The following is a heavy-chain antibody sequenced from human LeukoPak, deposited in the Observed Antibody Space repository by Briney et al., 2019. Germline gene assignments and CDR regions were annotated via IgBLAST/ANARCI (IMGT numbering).Heavy chain of an antibody. CDR3: ARVEGWLFQRFDP. V-gene: IGHV1-46*01. CDR2: INPSGGST. CDR1: GYTFTSYY. D-gene: IGHD5-24*01. Sequence: ASVKVSCKASGYTFTSYYMHWVRQAPGQGLEWMGIINPSGGSTSYAQKFQGRVTMTRDMSTSTVYMELSSLRSEDTAVYYCARVEGWLFQRFDPWGQGTLVTVSS. J-gene: IGHJ5*02.